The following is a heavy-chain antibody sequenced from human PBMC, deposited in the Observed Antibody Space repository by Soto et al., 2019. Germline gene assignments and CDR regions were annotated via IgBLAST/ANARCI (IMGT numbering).Heavy chain of an antibody. Sequence: QVQLVESGGGVVQPGRSLRLSCAASGFTFSSYAMHWVRQAPGKGLEWVAVISYDGSNKYYADSVKGRFTISRDNSKNTLDLQMNSLRAEDAAVYYCARDLKPVWYSSSVALDYWGQGTLVTVS. CDR3: ARDLKPVWYSSSVALDY. J-gene: IGHJ4*02. CDR2: ISYDGSNK. D-gene: IGHD6-6*01. V-gene: IGHV3-30-3*01. CDR1: GFTFSSYA.